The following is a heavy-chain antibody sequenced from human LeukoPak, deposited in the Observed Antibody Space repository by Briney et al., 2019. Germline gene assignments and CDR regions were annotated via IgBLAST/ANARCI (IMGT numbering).Heavy chain of an antibody. Sequence: GRSLRLSCAASGFIFSNSAMHWVRQAPGKGLEWVAVISYDGSNKYYADSVKGRFTISRDNSKNTLYLQMNSLRAEDTAVYYCAKNRDRGVPTYYYDSSGSSHFDLWGRGTLVTVSS. CDR2: ISYDGSNK. CDR1: GFIFSNSA. J-gene: IGHJ2*01. CDR3: AKNRDRGVPTYYYDSSGSSHFDL. D-gene: IGHD3-22*01. V-gene: IGHV3-30*18.